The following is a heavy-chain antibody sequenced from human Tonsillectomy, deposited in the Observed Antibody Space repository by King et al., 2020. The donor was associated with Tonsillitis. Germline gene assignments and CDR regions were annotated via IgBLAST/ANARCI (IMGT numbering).Heavy chain of an antibody. D-gene: IGHD2-15*01. Sequence: QLVQSGAEVKKPGSSVKVSCKASGGTFSAYSISWGRQAPGQGLEWMGRIIPLLGIANYAQKFQGRVTITADKSTSTAYMELGSLRSEDTAVYYCARDAGYCSGGSCYGYYYYYMDVWGKGTTVTVSS. CDR2: IIPLLGIA. V-gene: IGHV1-69*04. CDR1: GGTFSAYS. CDR3: ARDAGYCSGGSCYGYYYYYMDV. J-gene: IGHJ6*03.